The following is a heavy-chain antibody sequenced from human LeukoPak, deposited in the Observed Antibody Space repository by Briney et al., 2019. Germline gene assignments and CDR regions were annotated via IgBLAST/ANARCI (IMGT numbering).Heavy chain of an antibody. CDR3: ARDFWSGLRPHDAFDI. V-gene: IGHV1-8*01. J-gene: IGHJ3*02. Sequence: ASVKVSCKASGYTFTSYDINWVRQATGQGLEWMGWMNPNSGNTGYAQKFQGRVTVTTDTSTSTAYMELRSLRSDDTAVYYCARDFWSGLRPHDAFDIWGQGTMVTVSS. CDR1: GYTFTSYD. CDR2: MNPNSGNT. D-gene: IGHD3-3*01.